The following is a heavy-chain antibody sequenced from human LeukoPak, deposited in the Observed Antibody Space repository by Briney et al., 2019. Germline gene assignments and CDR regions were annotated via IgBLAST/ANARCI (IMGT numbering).Heavy chain of an antibody. D-gene: IGHD2-2*01. V-gene: IGHV4-39*07. Sequence: PSETLSLTCTVSGGSIRDSSSSWGWIRRPPGKGLEWIGSIFHTGSTYYNPSLKTRATISLDMSRKQFSLRLSSVTAADTAVYYCTREIRGYCSATFCYSLDDEDYYYMDVWGKGTTVSVSS. J-gene: IGHJ6*03. CDR1: GGSIRDSSSS. CDR2: IFHTGST. CDR3: TREIRGYCSATFCYSLDDEDYYYMDV.